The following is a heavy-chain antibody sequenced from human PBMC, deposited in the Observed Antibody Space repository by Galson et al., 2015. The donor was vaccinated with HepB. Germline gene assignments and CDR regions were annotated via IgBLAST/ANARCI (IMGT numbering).Heavy chain of an antibody. CDR3: ARDKVVVVPAATTPYYYYGMDV. CDR1: GFTFSSYA. Sequence: SLRLSSAASGFTFSSYAMHWVRQAPGKGLEWVAVISYDGSNKYYADSVKGRFTISRDNSKNTLYLQMNSLRAEDTAVYYCARDKVVVVPAATTPYYYYGMDVWGQGTTVTVSS. V-gene: IGHV3-30-3*01. CDR2: ISYDGSNK. D-gene: IGHD2-2*01. J-gene: IGHJ6*02.